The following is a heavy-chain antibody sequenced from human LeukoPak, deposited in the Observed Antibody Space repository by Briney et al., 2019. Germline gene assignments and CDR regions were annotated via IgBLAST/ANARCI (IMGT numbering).Heavy chain of an antibody. CDR2: IYHSGST. J-gene: IGHJ4*02. Sequence: SETLSLTCAVSGYSITSGYSWGWIRQPPGKGLEWIGSIYHSGSTYYKPSLKSGVTISVDTSKNQFSLKVTSVTASDTALYYCARGSGYSNYFDYWGQGTLVTVSS. V-gene: IGHV4-38-2*01. D-gene: IGHD5-12*01. CDR1: GYSITSGYS. CDR3: ARGSGYSNYFDY.